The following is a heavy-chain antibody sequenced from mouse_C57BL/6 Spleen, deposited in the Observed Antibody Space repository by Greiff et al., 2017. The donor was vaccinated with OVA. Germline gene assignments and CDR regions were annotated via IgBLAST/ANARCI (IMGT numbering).Heavy chain of an antibody. CDR1: GYTFTSYW. V-gene: IGHV1-55*01. J-gene: IGHJ2*01. CDR2: IYPGSGST. Sequence: QVQLQQPGAELVKPGASVKMSCKASGYTFTSYWITWVKQRPGQGLEWIGDIYPGSGSTNYNEKFKSKATLTVDTSSSTAYMQLSSLTSEDCAVYYGAIRIYYGYGEGYYFDYWGQGTTLTVSS. CDR3: AIRIYYGYGEGYYFDY. D-gene: IGHD2-2*01.